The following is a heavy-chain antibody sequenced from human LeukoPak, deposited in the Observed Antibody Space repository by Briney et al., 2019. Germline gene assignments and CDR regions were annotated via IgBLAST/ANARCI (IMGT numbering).Heavy chain of an antibody. Sequence: GGTLRLSCAASGFTFSSYEMNCVRQAPGKGLEWVSYISSSGSTIYYADSVKGRFTISRDNAKNSLYLQMHSLRAEDTAVYYCVRWYDAFDIWGQGTMVTVSS. CDR3: VRWYDAFDI. V-gene: IGHV3-48*03. J-gene: IGHJ3*02. CDR2: ISSSGSTI. D-gene: IGHD2-15*01. CDR1: GFTFSSYE.